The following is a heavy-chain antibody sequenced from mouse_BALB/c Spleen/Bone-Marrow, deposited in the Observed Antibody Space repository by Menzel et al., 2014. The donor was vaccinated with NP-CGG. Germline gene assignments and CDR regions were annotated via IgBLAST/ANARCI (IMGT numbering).Heavy chain of an antibody. CDR3: TRGSSYVGYAMDY. CDR2: IYPPDSYT. V-gene: IGHV1S126*01. D-gene: IGHD1-1*01. CDR1: GYTFTNDW. J-gene: IGHJ4*01. Sequence: VKLMESGAELVRPGASVKLSCKASGYTFTNDWINWVKQRPGQGLEWIGNIYPPDSYTNYNQKLKDKATLTVDKSSSTAYMQLSSPTSEDSAVYYCTRGSSYVGYAMDYWGQGTSVTVSS.